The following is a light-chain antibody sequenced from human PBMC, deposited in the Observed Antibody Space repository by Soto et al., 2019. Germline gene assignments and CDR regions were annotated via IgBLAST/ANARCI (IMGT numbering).Light chain of an antibody. CDR1: SSNIGAGYD. CDR3: QSYDSSLSGV. V-gene: IGLV1-40*01. CDR2: GNS. Sequence: QSVLTQPPSVSGAPGQRVTISCTGSSSNIGAGYDVPWYQQLPGTAPKLLIYGNSNRPSGVPDRFAGSKSGTSASLAITGLQAEDEADYYGQSYDSSLSGVFGTGTKLTV. J-gene: IGLJ1*01.